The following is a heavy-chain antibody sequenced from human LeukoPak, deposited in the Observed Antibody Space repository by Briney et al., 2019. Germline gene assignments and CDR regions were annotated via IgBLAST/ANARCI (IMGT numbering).Heavy chain of an antibody. CDR2: IYYSGNT. CDR1: GGSISSGGYY. V-gene: IGHV4-31*03. CDR3: ARSVYCPDGACHLDF. D-gene: IGHD2-8*01. J-gene: IGHJ4*02. Sequence: SQTLSLTCTVSGGSISSGGYYWSWIRQHPEKGLEWIGYIYYSGNTYYNPSLKSRITMSLDTSKNQFSLNLRSVTAADTAVYYCARSVYCPDGACHLDFWGQGTLVAVSS.